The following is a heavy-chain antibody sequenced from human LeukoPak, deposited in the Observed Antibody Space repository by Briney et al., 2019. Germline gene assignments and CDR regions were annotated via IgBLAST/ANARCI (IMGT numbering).Heavy chain of an antibody. CDR1: GFTFSSHS. Sequence: PGGSLRLSCAASGFTFSSHSMNWVRQAPGTGLEWISYISGSGSVSYYEDSVKGRFTISRDNAKNSLYLQMNSLRDEDAALYYCARDGGFGFLAAFDIWGQGTMVTVSS. D-gene: IGHD3-10*01. CDR3: ARDGGFGFLAAFDI. J-gene: IGHJ3*02. V-gene: IGHV3-48*02. CDR2: ISGSGSVS.